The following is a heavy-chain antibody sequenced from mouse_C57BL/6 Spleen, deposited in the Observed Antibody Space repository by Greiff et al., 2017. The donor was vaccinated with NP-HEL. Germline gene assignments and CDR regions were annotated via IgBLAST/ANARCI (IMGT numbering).Heavy chain of an antibody. CDR2: ISDGGSYT. V-gene: IGHV5-4*01. D-gene: IGHD2-4*01. J-gene: IGHJ2*01. CDR3: ARDGGDYDYFDY. Sequence: EVKLMESGGGLVKPGGSLKLSCAASGFTFSSYAMSWVRQTPEKRLEWVATISDGGSYTYYPDNVKGRFTISRDNAKNNLYLQMSHLKSEDTAMYYCARDGGDYDYFDYWGQGTTLTVSS. CDR1: GFTFSSYA.